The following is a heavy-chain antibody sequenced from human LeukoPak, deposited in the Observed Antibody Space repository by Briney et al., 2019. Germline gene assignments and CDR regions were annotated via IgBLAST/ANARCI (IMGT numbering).Heavy chain of an antibody. CDR1: GDFISSNY. D-gene: IGHD5-18*01. Sequence: PSETLSLTRIVSGDFISSNYWSWIRQPAGKGLEWIGRIYAGGSTNYNPSLKSRVTMSIDTSKNQFSLKLSSVTAADTAVYYCARDLGYSYGYFDFWGQGTLVTASS. J-gene: IGHJ4*02. CDR3: ARDLGYSYGYFDF. CDR2: IYAGGST. V-gene: IGHV4-4*07.